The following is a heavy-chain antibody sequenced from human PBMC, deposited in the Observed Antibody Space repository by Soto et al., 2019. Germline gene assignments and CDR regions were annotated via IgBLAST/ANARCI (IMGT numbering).Heavy chain of an antibody. D-gene: IGHD3-22*01. Sequence: SETLSLTCTVSGASITGSDWWSWVRQTPEKGLEWIGEIYHSGTTNYHPSLKSRVTISQDKSTNQFSLNLTSVTAADTAVYSCVRMSVVGYFDYWGRGSLVTVSS. CDR3: VRMSVVGYFDY. CDR1: GASITGSDW. CDR2: IYHSGTT. V-gene: IGHV4-4*02. J-gene: IGHJ4*02.